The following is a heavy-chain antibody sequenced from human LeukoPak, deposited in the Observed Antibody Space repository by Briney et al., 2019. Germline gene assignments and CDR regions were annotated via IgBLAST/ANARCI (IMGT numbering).Heavy chain of an antibody. CDR1: GASISSSNYY. Sequence: SETLSLTCTVSGASISSSNYYWGWIRQPPGKGLEWIGSIYYSGNTYYNPSLKSRVTISVDTSKNQFSLKLSSVTAADTAVYYCARETGSAVAAYWGQGTLVTVSS. D-gene: IGHD6-19*01. V-gene: IGHV4-39*07. J-gene: IGHJ4*02. CDR2: IYYSGNT. CDR3: ARETGSAVAAY.